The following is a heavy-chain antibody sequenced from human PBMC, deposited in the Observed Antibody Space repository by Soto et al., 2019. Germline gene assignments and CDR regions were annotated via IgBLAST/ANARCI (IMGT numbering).Heavy chain of an antibody. CDR1: GYTFTSYA. J-gene: IGHJ4*02. Sequence: VASVKVSCKASGYTFTSYAMHWVRQAPGQRLEWMGWINAGNGNTKYSQKFQGRVTITRDTSASTAYMELSSLRSEDTAVYYCARGPLVVLNYFESWGQGTLVTVSS. D-gene: IGHD6-6*01. CDR3: ARGPLVVLNYFES. V-gene: IGHV1-3*01. CDR2: INAGNGNT.